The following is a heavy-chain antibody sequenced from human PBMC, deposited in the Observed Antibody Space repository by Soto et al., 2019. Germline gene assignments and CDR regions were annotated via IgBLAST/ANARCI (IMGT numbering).Heavy chain of an antibody. CDR2: ISYDGSNK. CDR1: GFTFSSYA. D-gene: IGHD5-12*01. J-gene: IGHJ4*02. V-gene: IGHV3-30-3*01. Sequence: QVQLVESGGGVVQPGRSLRLSCAASGFTFSSYAMHWVRQAPGKGLEWVAVISYDGSNKYYADSVKGRFTISRDNSKNTLYLQMNSLRAEDTAVYYCARDLGVDGYPYYWGQGTLVTVSS. CDR3: ARDLGVDGYPYY.